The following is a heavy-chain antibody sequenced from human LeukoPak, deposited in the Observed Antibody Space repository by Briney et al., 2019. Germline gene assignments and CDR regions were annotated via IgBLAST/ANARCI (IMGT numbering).Heavy chain of an antibody. V-gene: IGHV4-39*01. CDR1: GGSISSSSYY. CDR2: IYYGGST. CDR3: ASLIVGAINWFDP. J-gene: IGHJ5*02. D-gene: IGHD1-26*01. Sequence: SETLSLTCTVSGGSISSSSYYWGWIRQPPGKGLEWIGSIYYGGSTYYNPSLKSRVTISVDTSKNQFSLKLSSVTAADTAVYYCASLIVGAINWFDPWGQGALVTVSS.